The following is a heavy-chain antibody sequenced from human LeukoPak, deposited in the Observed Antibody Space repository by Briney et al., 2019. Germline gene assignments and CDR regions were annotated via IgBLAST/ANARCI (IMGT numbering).Heavy chain of an antibody. CDR2: INHSGST. V-gene: IGHV4-34*01. D-gene: IGHD4-11*01. J-gene: IGHJ6*03. CDR1: GGSFSGYY. CDR3: ARGSVTNYYYMDV. Sequence: KPSETLSLTCAVYGGSFSGYYWSWIRQPPGKWLEWIGEINHSGSTNYNPSLKSRVTISVDTSKNQFSLKLSSVTAADTAVYYCARGSVTNYYYMDVWGRGTTVTVSS.